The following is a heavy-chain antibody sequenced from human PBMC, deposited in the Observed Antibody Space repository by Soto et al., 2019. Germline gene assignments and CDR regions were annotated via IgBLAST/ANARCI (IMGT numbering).Heavy chain of an antibody. J-gene: IGHJ3*02. CDR3: ARETMIVVVTSPNAFDI. D-gene: IGHD3-22*01. V-gene: IGHV1-69*12. Sequence: QVQLVQSGAEVKKPGSSVKVSCKASGGTFSSYAISWVRQAPGQGLEWVGGIIPIFGTANYAQKFQGRVTITADESTSTAYMELSSLRSVDTAVYYCARETMIVVVTSPNAFDIWGQGTMVTVSS. CDR2: IIPIFGTA. CDR1: GGTFSSYA.